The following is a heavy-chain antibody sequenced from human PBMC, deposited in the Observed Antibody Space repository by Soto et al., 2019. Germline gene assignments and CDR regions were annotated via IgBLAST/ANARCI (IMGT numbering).Heavy chain of an antibody. CDR3: ARDMHAGFTHCFDP. CDR2: TSYTGNT. V-gene: IGHV4-59*01. J-gene: IGHJ5*02. CDR1: GFSLPSSP. Sequence: LSLPFLFSGFSLPSSPFIFILHFPFNLLDFISYTSYTGNTNYNPSLQSRVTISMDTSKNQLSLKLTSMTAADTAVYYCARDMHAGFTHCFDPWGQGTLVTVSS. D-gene: IGHD2-8*01.